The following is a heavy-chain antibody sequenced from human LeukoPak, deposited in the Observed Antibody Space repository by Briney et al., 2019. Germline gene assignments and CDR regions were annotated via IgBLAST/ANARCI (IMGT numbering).Heavy chain of an antibody. J-gene: IGHJ3*02. V-gene: IGHV3-9*01. CDR1: GFTFDDYA. D-gene: IGHD3-10*02. CDR3: AKATTMSLNVGAFDI. Sequence: PGGSLRLSCAASGFTFDDYAMHWVRQAPGKGLEWVSGISWNSGSIGYADSVKGRFTISRDNAKNSLYLQMNSLRAEDTAVYYCAKATTMSLNVGAFDIWGQGTMVTVSS. CDR2: ISWNSGSI.